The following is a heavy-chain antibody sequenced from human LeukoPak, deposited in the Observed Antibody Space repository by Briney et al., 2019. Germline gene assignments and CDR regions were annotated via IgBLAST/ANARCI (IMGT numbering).Heavy chain of an antibody. V-gene: IGHV4-34*01. Sequence: SETLSLTCAVYGGSFSGYYWSWVRQPPGKGLEWIGEINHSGSTNYNPSLKSRVTISVDTSKNQFSLNLSSVTAADTAVYYCARGEETLIDYWGQGTLVTVSS. CDR3: ARGEETLIDY. CDR1: GGSFSGYY. J-gene: IGHJ4*02. CDR2: INHSGST. D-gene: IGHD3-22*01.